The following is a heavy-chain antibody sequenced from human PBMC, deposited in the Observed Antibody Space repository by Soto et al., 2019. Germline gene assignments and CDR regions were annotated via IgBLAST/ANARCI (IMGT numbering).Heavy chain of an antibody. D-gene: IGHD2-8*02. CDR2: GYYTGST. CDR3: SRSVAVTGAHIDY. CDR1: GGSIRGSY. Sequence: SDTLSLTCSVSGGSIRGSYWSWIRQSPGKGLEWLGDGYYTGSTNYSPSLRSRVSISVDTSKNEFSLRLSSVTAADTAVYFCSRSVAVTGAHIDYWGQRKKVTVYS. V-gene: IGHV4-59*01. J-gene: IGHJ4*02.